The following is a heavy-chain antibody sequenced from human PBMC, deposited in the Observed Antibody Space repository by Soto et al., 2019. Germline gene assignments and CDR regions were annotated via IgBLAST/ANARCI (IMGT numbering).Heavy chain of an antibody. CDR3: ARTGYSSSWYYFDY. D-gene: IGHD6-13*01. CDR2: IDPSDSYT. J-gene: IGHJ4*02. CDR1: GYSFTSYW. V-gene: IGHV5-10-1*01. Sequence: GESLKISCKGSGYSFTSYWISWVRQMPGKGLEWMGRIDPSDSYTNYSPSFQGHVTISADKSISTACLQWSSLKASDTAMYYCARTGYSSSWYYFDYWGQGTLVTVSS.